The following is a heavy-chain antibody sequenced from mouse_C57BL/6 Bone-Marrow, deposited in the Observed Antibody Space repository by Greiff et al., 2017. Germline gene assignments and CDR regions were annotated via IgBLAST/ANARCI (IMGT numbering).Heavy chain of an antibody. CDR3: ARRGYDGGGYAMDY. CDR2: ISNLAYSI. V-gene: IGHV5-15*01. CDR1: GFTFSDYG. J-gene: IGHJ4*01. D-gene: IGHD2-2*01. Sequence: EVHLVESGGGLVQPGGSLKLSCAASGFTFSDYGMAWVRQAPRKGPEWVAFISNLAYSIYYADTVTGRFTISRENAKNTLYLEMSSLRSEDTAMYYCARRGYDGGGYAMDYWGQGTSVTVSS.